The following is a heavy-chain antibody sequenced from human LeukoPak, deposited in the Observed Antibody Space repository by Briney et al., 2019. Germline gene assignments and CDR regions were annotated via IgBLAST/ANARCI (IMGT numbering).Heavy chain of an antibody. CDR2: VNSDGSIT. V-gene: IGHV3-74*01. Sequence: GRSLRLSCAASGFTVSSNYVSWVRQAPGKGLEWVSRVNSDGSITNYADAVKGRFSISRDNAKNTLYMEMHSLRAEDTAVYFCARGGVTAGFDYWGQGTLVTVSS. J-gene: IGHJ4*02. CDR3: ARGGVTAGFDY. CDR1: GFTVSSNY. D-gene: IGHD2-21*02.